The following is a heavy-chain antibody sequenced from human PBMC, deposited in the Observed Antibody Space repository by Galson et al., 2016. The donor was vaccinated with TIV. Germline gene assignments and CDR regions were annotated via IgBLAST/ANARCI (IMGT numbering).Heavy chain of an antibody. CDR1: GVSFSNYA. D-gene: IGHD4-17*01. CDR2: ITGGGGTT. CDR3: AKVSLFGDYDRWEHYYYYGLDV. V-gene: IGHV3-23*01. J-gene: IGHJ6*02. Sequence: SLRLSCAASGVSFSNYAMTWFRQAPGRGLEWVSVITGGGGTTDYADSVTGRFTISRDNSENTLYLQLSGLRAEDTAVYYCAKVSLFGDYDRWEHYYYYGLDVWGQGTTVTVSS.